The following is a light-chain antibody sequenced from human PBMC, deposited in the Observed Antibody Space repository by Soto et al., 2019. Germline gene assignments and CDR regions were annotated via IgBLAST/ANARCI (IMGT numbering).Light chain of an antibody. CDR1: SSDVGSYNL. J-gene: IGLJ2*01. CDR3: CSYAGSSTHVV. Sequence: QSALTQPASVSGSPGQSITISCTGTSSDVGSYNLVSWYQQHPGKAPKLMIYEGSKRPSGVSNRFSGSKSGNTASVTISGLQAEDEADSYCCSYAGSSTHVVFGGGTKLTVL. CDR2: EGS. V-gene: IGLV2-23*01.